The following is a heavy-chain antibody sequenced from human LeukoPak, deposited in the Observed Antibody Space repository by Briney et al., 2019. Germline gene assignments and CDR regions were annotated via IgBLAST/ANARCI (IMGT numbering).Heavy chain of an antibody. CDR2: INGGGTST. D-gene: IGHD3-10*01. J-gene: IGHJ6*03. CDR3: AKDSAFYYIDV. V-gene: IGHV3-23*01. CDR1: GFTFTSYA. Sequence: GGSLRLSCAASGFTFTSYAMSWVRQAPGKWLQWVSVINGGGTSTDYAGSVKGRFTISRDNSKNTLYLQMNSLKGDDTAVYYCAKDSAFYYIDVWGKGTTVTVSS.